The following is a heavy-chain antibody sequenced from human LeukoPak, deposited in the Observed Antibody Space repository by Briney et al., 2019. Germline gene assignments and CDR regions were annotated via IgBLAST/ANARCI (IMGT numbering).Heavy chain of an antibody. CDR2: IYYSGST. CDR1: GGSISSYY. D-gene: IGHD2-15*01. Sequence: SETLSLTCTVSGGSISSYYWSWIRQPPGKGLEWIGYIYYSGSTNYNPSLKSRVTISVDTSKNQFSLKLSSVTAADTAVYYCAREVVPATRYYYHYMDVWGKGTTVTVSS. CDR3: AREVVPATRYYYHYMDV. V-gene: IGHV4-59*01. J-gene: IGHJ6*03.